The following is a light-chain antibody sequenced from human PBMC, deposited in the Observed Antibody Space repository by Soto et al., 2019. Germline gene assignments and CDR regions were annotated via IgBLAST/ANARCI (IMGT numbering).Light chain of an antibody. CDR3: TSYTTSSTRV. CDR1: SSDVGIYNY. Sequence: QSVLTQPASVSGSPGQSIAISCTVTSSDVGIYNYVSWYQQHPGKAPKLIIYEVTNRPSGVSNRFSGSKSGNTASLIISGLQAEDEADYYCTSYTTSSTRVFGTGTKVTVL. V-gene: IGLV2-14*01. J-gene: IGLJ1*01. CDR2: EVT.